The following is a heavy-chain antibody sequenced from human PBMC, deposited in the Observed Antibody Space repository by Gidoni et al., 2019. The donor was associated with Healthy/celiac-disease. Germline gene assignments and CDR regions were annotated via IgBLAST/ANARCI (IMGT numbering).Heavy chain of an antibody. Sequence: EVQLVESGEGLVQPGGSLRLSCAASGSTFSSYAMHCVRQAPGKGLEYVSAISSNGGSTYYADSVKGRFTISRDNSKNTLYLQMGSLRAEDMAVYYCARGGRGITGTGGAFDIWGQGTMVTVSS. CDR3: ARGGRGITGTGGAFDI. J-gene: IGHJ3*02. V-gene: IGHV3-64*02. CDR1: GSTFSSYA. CDR2: ISSNGGST. D-gene: IGHD1-7*01.